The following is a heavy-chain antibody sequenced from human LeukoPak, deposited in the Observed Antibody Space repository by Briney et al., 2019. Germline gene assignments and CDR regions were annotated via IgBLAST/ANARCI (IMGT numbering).Heavy chain of an antibody. Sequence: GGALRLSCAASGFVFSESYMRWVRKAAGKGLEGVATTKPDGSEKYHVDSVSGRFTISRDNTNDSLFLQMNSLRVDDTAVYYCVRGGTYWTVSWGQGTLVNVS. CDR3: VRGGTYWTVS. CDR2: TKPDGSEK. CDR1: GFVFSESY. J-gene: IGHJ5*01. V-gene: IGHV3-7*01.